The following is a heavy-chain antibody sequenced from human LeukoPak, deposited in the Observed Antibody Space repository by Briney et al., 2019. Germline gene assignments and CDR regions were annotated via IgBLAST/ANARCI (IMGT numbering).Heavy chain of an antibody. V-gene: IGHV4-34*01. D-gene: IGHD2-21*02. Sequence: PSETLSLTCAVYGGSFSGYYWSWIRQPPGKGLEWIGEINHSGSTNYNPSLKSRVIISVDTSKNQFSLKLSSVTAADTAVYYCARAIVVVTAFNYGMDVWGQGTTVTVSS. CDR3: ARAIVVVTAFNYGMDV. CDR1: GGSFSGYY. J-gene: IGHJ6*02. CDR2: INHSGST.